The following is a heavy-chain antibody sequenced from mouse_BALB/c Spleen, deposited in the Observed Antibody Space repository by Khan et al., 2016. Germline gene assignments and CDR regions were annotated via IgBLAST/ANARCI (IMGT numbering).Heavy chain of an antibody. CDR3: TRDWYFDV. CDR2: IRLKSNNYAT. CDR1: GFTFSNYW. J-gene: IGHJ1*01. V-gene: IGHV6-6*02. Sequence: EVKLEESGGGLVQPGGSMKLSCVASGFTFSNYWMNWVRQSPEKGLEWVAEIRLKSNNYATHYAESVKGRFTISRDDSKSSVYLQMNNLRSEDTGIYYCTRDWYFDVWGAGTTVTVSS.